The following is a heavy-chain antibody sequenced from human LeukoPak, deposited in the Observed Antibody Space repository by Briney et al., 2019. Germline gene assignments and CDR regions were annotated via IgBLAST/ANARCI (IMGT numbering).Heavy chain of an antibody. CDR3: ARVVSGYYRGDH. J-gene: IGHJ4*02. CDR1: GYTFTRYG. V-gene: IGHV1-18*01. Sequence: ASVKVSCKASGYTFTRYGISWVRQAPGQGLEWMGWISTYNGNTNYAQKLQGRVTMTTDTSTSTAYMELRSLRSDDTAVYYCARVVSGYYRGDHWGQGTLVTVSS. D-gene: IGHD3-22*01. CDR2: ISTYNGNT.